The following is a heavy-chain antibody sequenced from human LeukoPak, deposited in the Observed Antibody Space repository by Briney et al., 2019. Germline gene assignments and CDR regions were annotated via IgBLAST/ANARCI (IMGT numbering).Heavy chain of an antibody. D-gene: IGHD3-16*01. V-gene: IGHV3-30-3*01. CDR2: ISYDGNNK. J-gene: IGHJ4*02. CDR1: GFTFSSFA. CDR3: ARLRSGGASVFHYFDY. Sequence: GRSLRLSCAASGFTFSSFAMHWVRQAPGKGLEWVAVISYDGNNKNYADSVKGRFTISRDNAKNSLCLQMDSLRAEDSAVYYCARLRSGGASVFHYFDYWGQGTLVTVSS.